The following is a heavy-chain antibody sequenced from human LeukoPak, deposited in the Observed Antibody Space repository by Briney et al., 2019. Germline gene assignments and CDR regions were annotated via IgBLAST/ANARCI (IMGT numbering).Heavy chain of an antibody. CDR3: ERDRGWLQYIDY. J-gene: IGHJ4*02. CDR2: INWNGANT. CDR1: GFTFGDYG. Sequence: GGSLRPSCAASGFTFGDYGMSWVSQPPGKGLGWDPSINWNGANTAYADSVKGRFPISRDTAKDSLYLQLNSLRAEDTALYYCERDRGWLQYIDYWGQGTLVTVSS. V-gene: IGHV3-20*04. D-gene: IGHD5-24*01.